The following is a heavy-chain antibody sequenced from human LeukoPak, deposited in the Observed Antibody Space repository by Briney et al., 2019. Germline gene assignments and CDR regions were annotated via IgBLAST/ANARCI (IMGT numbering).Heavy chain of an antibody. CDR2: ITNSGGNT. CDR3: AKDRVGNSYLFDS. V-gene: IGHV3-23*01. Sequence: GGSLRLSCAAAGFTFISYAMSWVRQAPGKGLEWVSGITNSGGNTYYADSVKGRFTISRDNSKNTLYLQMNSLRAEDTAVYYCAKDRVGNSYLFDSWGQGTLVTVSS. CDR1: GFTFISYA. D-gene: IGHD6-6*01. J-gene: IGHJ4*02.